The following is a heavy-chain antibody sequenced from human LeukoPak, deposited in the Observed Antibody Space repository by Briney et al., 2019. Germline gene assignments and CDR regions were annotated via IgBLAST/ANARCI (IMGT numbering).Heavy chain of an antibody. J-gene: IGHJ6*03. CDR1: GFTFSSYG. CDR2: ISYDGSNK. D-gene: IGHD4-11*01. V-gene: IGHV3-30*19. Sequence: GGSLRLSCAASGFTFSSYGMHWVRQAPGKGLEWVAVISYDGSNKYYADSVKGRFTISRDNSKNTLYLQMNSLRAEDTAVYYCARDNYSNNPYYYYYMDVWGKGTTVTVSS. CDR3: ARDNYSNNPYYYYYMDV.